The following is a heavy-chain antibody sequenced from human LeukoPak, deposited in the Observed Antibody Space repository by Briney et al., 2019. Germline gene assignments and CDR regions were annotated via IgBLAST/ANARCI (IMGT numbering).Heavy chain of an antibody. CDR3: ARALAGYASF. CDR1: GFTFSGHW. D-gene: IGHD5-12*01. Sequence: GGSLRLSCAASGFTFSGHWMTWVRQAPGKGLEWVANINQGGSEKHYVDSVKGRFTISRDNAKNSLYLQMNSLRAEDTAVYYCARALAGYASFWGQGTLVTVSS. J-gene: IGHJ4*02. CDR2: INQGGSEK. V-gene: IGHV3-7*03.